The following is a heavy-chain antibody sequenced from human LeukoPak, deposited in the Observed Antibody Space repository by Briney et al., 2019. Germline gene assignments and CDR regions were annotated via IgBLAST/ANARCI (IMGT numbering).Heavy chain of an antibody. Sequence: GGSLRLSCAASGFTFSSYEMNWVRQAPGKGLEWVSNISSSGSTIYYADSVKGRFTISRDNAKNSLYLQMNSLRAEDSAVYYCARDQAGRHSDYWGQGTLVTVSS. D-gene: IGHD6-13*01. CDR1: GFTFSSYE. CDR2: ISSSGSTI. CDR3: ARDQAGRHSDY. J-gene: IGHJ4*02. V-gene: IGHV3-48*03.